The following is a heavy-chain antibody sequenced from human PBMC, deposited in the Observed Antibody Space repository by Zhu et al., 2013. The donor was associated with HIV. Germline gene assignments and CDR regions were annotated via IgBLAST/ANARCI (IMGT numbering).Heavy chain of an antibody. D-gene: IGHD1-1*01. CDR1: GYLFTGYY. Sequence: QVQLVQSGAEVKKPGASVKVSCKASGYLFTGYYMHWVRQAPGQGLEWMGWINPNSGDTEFAQKFQGRVTLTRDTSISTAYMELSRLTSDDAAVYYCATPLNGIVTYFDYWGQGTLVTISS. CDR3: ATPLNGIVTYFDY. J-gene: IGHJ4*02. V-gene: IGHV1-2*02. CDR2: INPNSGDT.